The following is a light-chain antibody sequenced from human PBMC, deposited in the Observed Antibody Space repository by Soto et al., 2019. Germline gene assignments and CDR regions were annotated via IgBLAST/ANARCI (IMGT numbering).Light chain of an antibody. V-gene: IGKV1-6*01. CDR1: QGIRDE. CDR3: LHEYYYPRT. Sequence: AIQMTQSPSSLSASVGDRVTITCRASQGIRDELGWYQQKAGKAHNXLISAASRLQSGVPSRFSGMVSGTDLTLNICSLQPEDGKTDDGLHEYYYPRTFCQGTKV. J-gene: IGKJ1*01. CDR2: AAS.